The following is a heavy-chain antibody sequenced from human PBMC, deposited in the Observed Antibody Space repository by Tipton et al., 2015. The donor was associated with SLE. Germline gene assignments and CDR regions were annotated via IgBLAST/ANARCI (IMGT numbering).Heavy chain of an antibody. V-gene: IGHV4-34*01. D-gene: IGHD6-19*01. CDR1: GGSLTSYY. J-gene: IGHJ2*01. Sequence: TLSLTCTVSGGSLTSYYWSWIRQPPGKGLEWIGEISHSGSTNYNPSLKSRVTISLDTSKNQFSLKLRSVTAADTAVYYCARAWSYSTGWYYDLWGRGTLVTVSS. CDR3: ARAWSYSTGWYYDL. CDR2: ISHSGST.